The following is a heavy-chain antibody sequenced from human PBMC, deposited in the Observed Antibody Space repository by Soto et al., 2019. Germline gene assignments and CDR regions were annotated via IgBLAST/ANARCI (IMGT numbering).Heavy chain of an antibody. J-gene: IGHJ4*02. CDR3: ARDENYDSSGYYY. D-gene: IGHD3-22*01. CDR1: GGSISSGGYY. CDR2: IHYSGST. Sequence: QVQLQESGPGLVKPSQTLSLTCTVSGGSISSGGYYWSWIRQHPGKGLEWIGYIHYSGSTYYNPSLKSRVTISVDTTKNQFSLKLSSVTAADTAVYYSARDENYDSSGYYYWGQGTLVTVSS. V-gene: IGHV4-31*03.